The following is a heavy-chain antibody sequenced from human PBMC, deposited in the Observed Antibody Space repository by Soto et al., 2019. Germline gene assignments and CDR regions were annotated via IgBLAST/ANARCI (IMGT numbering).Heavy chain of an antibody. D-gene: IGHD3-22*01. J-gene: IGHJ4*02. CDR3: ARDQKYYDSSGYYQSRRFDY. CDR2: ISAYNGST. CDR1: GYTFTSYG. Sequence: KVSCKASGYTFTSYGISWVRQAPGQGLEWMGWISAYNGSTNYAQKLQGRVTMTTDTSTSTAYMELRSLRSDDTAVYYCARDQKYYDSSGYYQSRRFDYWGQGTLVTVSS. V-gene: IGHV1-18*01.